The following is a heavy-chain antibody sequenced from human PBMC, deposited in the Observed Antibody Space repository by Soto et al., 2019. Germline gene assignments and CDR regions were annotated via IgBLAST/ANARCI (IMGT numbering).Heavy chain of an antibody. CDR3: ATTDCSGCSCYSYYFDY. V-gene: IGHV1-24*01. CDR2: FEPEDGAT. J-gene: IGHJ4*02. CDR1: GYTLTELS. D-gene: IGHD2-15*01. Sequence: ASVKVSCKVSGYTLTELSMHWVRQAPGKGREWMGGFEPEDGATIYAQKFQGRVTMTEDTSTDTAYMELSSLISEDRAVYSFATTDCSGCSCYSYYFDYWGQGTLVSVSS.